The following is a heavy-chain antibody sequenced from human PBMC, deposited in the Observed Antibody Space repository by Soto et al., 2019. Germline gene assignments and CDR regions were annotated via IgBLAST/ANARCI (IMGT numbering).Heavy chain of an antibody. CDR1: GGSISSYY. CDR2: MYNSGRT. Sequence: PSETLSLPCTVAGGSISSYYWTWIRQPPGKGLEWIGFMYNSGRTHYNPSLKSRVTISLDTSKNQFSLNLRSVTAADTAVYYCASMGYHYGSGSYPLDYWGQGTLVTVSS. V-gene: IGHV4-59*08. J-gene: IGHJ4*02. D-gene: IGHD3-10*01. CDR3: ASMGYHYGSGSYPLDY.